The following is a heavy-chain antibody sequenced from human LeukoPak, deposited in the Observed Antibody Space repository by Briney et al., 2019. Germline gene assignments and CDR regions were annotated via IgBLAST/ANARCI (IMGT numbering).Heavy chain of an antibody. J-gene: IGHJ5*02. CDR2: IIPIFGTA. CDR3: ARDPRLNNWFDP. D-gene: IGHD4/OR15-4a*01. CDR1: GGTFSSYA. V-gene: IGHV1-69*05. Sequence: ASVKASCKASGGTFSSYAISWVRQAPGQGLEWMGRIIPIFGTANYAQKFQGRVTITTDESTSTAYMELSSLRSADQAVYYCARDPRLNNWFDPWGQGPLVTVSS.